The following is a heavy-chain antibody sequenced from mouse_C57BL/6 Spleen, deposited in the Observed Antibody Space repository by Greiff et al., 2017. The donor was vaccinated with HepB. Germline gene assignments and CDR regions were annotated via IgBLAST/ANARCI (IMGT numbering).Heavy chain of an antibody. CDR3: TRSTGPPLYY. V-gene: IGHV1-15*01. CDR2: IDPETGGT. D-gene: IGHD4-1*01. CDR1: GYTFTDYE. J-gene: IGHJ2*01. Sequence: QVQLQQSGAELVRPGASVPLSCKASGYTFTDYEMHWVQQTPVHGLEWIGAIDPETGGTAYNQKFQGKAILTADKSSSTASMELRSLTSEDSAVYYCTRSTGPPLYYWGQGTTLTVSS.